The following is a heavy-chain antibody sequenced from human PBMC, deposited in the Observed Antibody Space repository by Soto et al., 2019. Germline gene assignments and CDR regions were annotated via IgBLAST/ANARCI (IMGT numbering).Heavy chain of an antibody. D-gene: IGHD3-22*01. Sequence: ASVKVSCKASGGTFSSYAISWVRQAPGQGLEWMGGIIPIFGTANYAQKFQGRVTITADESTSTAYMEPSSLRSEDTAVYYCARRVVTTYGMDVWGQGTTVTVSS. CDR1: GGTFSSYA. J-gene: IGHJ6*02. CDR2: IIPIFGTA. V-gene: IGHV1-69*13. CDR3: ARRVVTTYGMDV.